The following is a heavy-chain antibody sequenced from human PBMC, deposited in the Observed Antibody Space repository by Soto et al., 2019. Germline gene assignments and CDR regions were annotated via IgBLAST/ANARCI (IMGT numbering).Heavy chain of an antibody. D-gene: IGHD3-9*01. CDR3: AGQHKDYDILTGYYRGNWFDP. Sequence: GESLKISCKGSGYSFTSYWIGWVRQMPGKGLEWMGIIYPGDSDTRYSPSFQGQVTISADKSISTAYLQWSSLKASDTAMYYCAGQHKDYDILTGYYRGNWFDPWGQGTLVTVSS. J-gene: IGHJ5*02. V-gene: IGHV5-51*01. CDR1: GYSFTSYW. CDR2: IYPGDSDT.